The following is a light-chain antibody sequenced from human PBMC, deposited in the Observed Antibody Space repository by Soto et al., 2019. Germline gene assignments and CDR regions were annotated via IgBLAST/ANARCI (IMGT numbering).Light chain of an antibody. V-gene: IGLV2-11*01. CDR2: DVG. Sequence: QSVLTQPRSVSGSPGQSVTISCTGTSSDVGAYNYVSWYQHHPGKAPKVMIYDVGERPSGVPDRFSGSKSDNKASLTISGLQAEDEADYYCCSYAGSYSWVFGGGTKVTVL. J-gene: IGLJ3*02. CDR3: CSYAGSYSWV. CDR1: SSDVGAYNY.